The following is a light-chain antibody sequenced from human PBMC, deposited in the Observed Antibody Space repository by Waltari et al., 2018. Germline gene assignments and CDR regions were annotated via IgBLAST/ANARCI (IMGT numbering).Light chain of an antibody. CDR1: QDISNN. CDR3: QQYDRTPFT. J-gene: IGKJ2*01. CDR2: GAS. Sequence: DIQMTQSPSSLSASVGDRVTITCRTSQDISNNLHWYQQKPGKAPTLLIFGASYLHGGAPSRFSGSGSGTEFTLTISSLQPEDFATYYCQQYDRTPFTFGQGTKLDIK. V-gene: IGKV1-39*01.